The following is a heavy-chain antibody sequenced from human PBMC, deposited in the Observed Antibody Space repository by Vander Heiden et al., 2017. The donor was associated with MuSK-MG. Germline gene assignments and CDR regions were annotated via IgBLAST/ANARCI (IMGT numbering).Heavy chain of an antibody. J-gene: IGHJ4*02. D-gene: IGHD3-16*01. Sequence: EVQLVESGGGLVQPGGSLRLSCAASGFTFSSYWLHWVRQAPGKGLVGFSRINSDGSSTSYADSVKGRFTISRDNAKNTLYLQMNSLRAEDTAVYYCARAEPKVRLGDYWGQGTLVTVSS. CDR1: GFTFSSYW. CDR3: ARAEPKVRLGDY. CDR2: INSDGSST. V-gene: IGHV3-74*01.